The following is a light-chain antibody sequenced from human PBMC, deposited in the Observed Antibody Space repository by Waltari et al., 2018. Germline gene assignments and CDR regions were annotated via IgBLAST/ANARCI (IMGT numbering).Light chain of an antibody. CDR3: QQHNDWPPWT. Sequence: EIIMTQSPATLSLSPGERATLSCRASQNVNSNLAWYQQKTGQAPRLLIYGASIRATGIPARFSGSGSATQFTLTINSLQSEDSAVYFCQQHNDWPPWTFGQGTKVELK. CDR2: GAS. V-gene: IGKV3-15*01. CDR1: QNVNSN. J-gene: IGKJ1*01.